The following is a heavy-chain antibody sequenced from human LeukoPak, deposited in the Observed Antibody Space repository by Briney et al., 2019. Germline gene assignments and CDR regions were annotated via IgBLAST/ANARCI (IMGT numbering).Heavy chain of an antibody. CDR1: GFTVSSNY. D-gene: IGHD2-2*01. CDR3: ASLGSSTPGAYFDY. CDR2: IYSGGST. Sequence: GGYLRLSCAASGFTVSSNYMSWVRQAPGKGLEWVSVIYSGGSTYYADSVKGRFTISRDNSKNTLYLQMNSLRAEDTAVYYCASLGSSTPGAYFDYWGQGTLVTVSS. V-gene: IGHV3-66*01. J-gene: IGHJ4*02.